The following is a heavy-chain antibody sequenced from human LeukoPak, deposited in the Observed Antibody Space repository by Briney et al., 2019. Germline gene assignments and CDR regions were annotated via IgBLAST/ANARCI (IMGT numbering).Heavy chain of an antibody. D-gene: IGHD4-17*01. CDR3: ARAPGDTYGDYPAWFDP. CDR2: ISAYNGNT. V-gene: IGHV1-18*01. Sequence: GASVKVSCKASGYTFTSYGISWVRQAPGQGLEWMGWISAYNGNTNYAQKLQGRVTMTTDTSTSTAYMELRSLRSDDTAVYYCARAPGDTYGDYPAWFDPWGQGTLVTVSS. CDR1: GYTFTSYG. J-gene: IGHJ5*02.